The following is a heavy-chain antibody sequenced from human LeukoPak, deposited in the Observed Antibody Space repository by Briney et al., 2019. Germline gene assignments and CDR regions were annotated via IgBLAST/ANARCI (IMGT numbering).Heavy chain of an antibody. CDR3: ARHYYALSDSYSFDY. J-gene: IGHJ4*02. CDR1: GGSVIGYY. Sequence: SETLSLTCIVSGGSVIGYYGSWIRQPPGRGLEWIGHIYDSASTNYNPSLKSRVTISMDTSKNQFSLKLYSVTAADTALYYCARHYYALSDSYSFDYWGLGTLVTVSS. V-gene: IGHV4-59*02. D-gene: IGHD3-10*01. CDR2: IYDSAST.